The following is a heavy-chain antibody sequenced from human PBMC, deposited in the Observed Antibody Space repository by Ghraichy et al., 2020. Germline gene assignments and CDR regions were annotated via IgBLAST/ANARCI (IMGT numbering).Heavy chain of an antibody. CDR1: GFTFSSSV. J-gene: IGHJ2*01. CDR3: TKASGFSSGWYVDL. Sequence: GGSLRLSCAASGFTFSSSVMRWVRQAPGKGLEWVSSISATGATYHADSVRGRFTISRDTSENTLYLQMNSLRAEDTALYYCTKASGFSSGWYVDLWGRGTLVTVSS. CDR2: ISATGAT. V-gene: IGHV3-23*01. D-gene: IGHD6-19*01.